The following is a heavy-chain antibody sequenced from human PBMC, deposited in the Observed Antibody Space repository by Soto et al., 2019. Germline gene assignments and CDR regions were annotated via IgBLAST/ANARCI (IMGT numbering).Heavy chain of an antibody. J-gene: IGHJ6*02. CDR1: GFSLSTSGVG. D-gene: IGHD5-18*01. V-gene: IGHV2-5*02. Sequence: SGPTLVKPTQTLTLTCTFSGFSLSTSGVGVGWIRQPPGKALEWLALIYWDDDKRYSPSLKSRLTTTKDTSKNQVVLTMTNMDPVDTATYDCAHVDTALNAMDVRAQRTTVTCSS. CDR3: AHVDTALNAMDV. CDR2: IYWDDDK.